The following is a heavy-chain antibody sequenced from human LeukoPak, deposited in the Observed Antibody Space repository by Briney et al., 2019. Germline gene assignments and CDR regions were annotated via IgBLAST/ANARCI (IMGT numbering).Heavy chain of an antibody. CDR1: GFTFSSYS. CDR2: ISSSSSYI. J-gene: IGHJ4*02. Sequence: GGSLRLSCAASGFTFSSYSMTWVRQAPGKGLEWVSSISSSSSYIYYADSVKGRFTISRDNAKNSLYLQMNSLRAEDTAVYYCARGIAMVRGVIITAFDYWGQGTLVTVSS. D-gene: IGHD3-10*01. CDR3: ARGIAMVRGVIITAFDY. V-gene: IGHV3-21*01.